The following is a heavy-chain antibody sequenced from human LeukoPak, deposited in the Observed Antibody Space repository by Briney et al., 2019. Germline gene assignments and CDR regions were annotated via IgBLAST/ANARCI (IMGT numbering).Heavy chain of an antibody. CDR1: GYTFTAYY. CDR2: INPNSGGT. CDR3: ASGPTRYSPHPYFDY. D-gene: IGHD5-18*01. Sequence: GASVKVSCKASGYTFTAYYMHWVRQAPGQGLEWMGWINPNSGGTNYAQKFQGRVTTARDTSINTVYMELSRLTSDDTAVYSCASGPTRYSPHPYFDYWGQGTLVTVSS. J-gene: IGHJ4*02. V-gene: IGHV1-2*02.